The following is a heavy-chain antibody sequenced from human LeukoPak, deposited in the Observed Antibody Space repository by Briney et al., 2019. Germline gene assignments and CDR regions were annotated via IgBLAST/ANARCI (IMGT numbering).Heavy chain of an antibody. CDR2: ISSSSSYI. Sequence: GGSLRLSCAASGFTFSSYSMNWVRQAPGKGLEWVSSISSSSSYIYYADSVKGRFTISRDNAKNSLYLQMNSLRAEDTAVYYCARDILGYCISTSCLRPTRYYYYGMDVWGKGTTVTVSS. D-gene: IGHD2-2*03. J-gene: IGHJ6*04. CDR3: ARDILGYCISTSCLRPTRYYYYGMDV. CDR1: GFTFSSYS. V-gene: IGHV3-21*01.